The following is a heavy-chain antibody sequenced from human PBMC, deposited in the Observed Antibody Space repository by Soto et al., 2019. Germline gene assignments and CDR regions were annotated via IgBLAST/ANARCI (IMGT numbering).Heavy chain of an antibody. CDR1: GYTLTSYA. D-gene: IGHD6-19*01. Sequence: GASVKVSCKASGYTLTSYAMHWVRQAPGQRLEWMGWINAGNGNTKYSQKFQGRVTITRDTSASTAYMELSSLRSEDTAVYYCARSRARYSSGWYPGYWGQGTLVTVSS. V-gene: IGHV1-3*01. CDR3: ARSRARYSSGWYPGY. J-gene: IGHJ4*02. CDR2: INAGNGNT.